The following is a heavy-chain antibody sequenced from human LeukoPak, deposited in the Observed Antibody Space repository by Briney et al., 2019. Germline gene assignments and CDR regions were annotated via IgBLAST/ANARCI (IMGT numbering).Heavy chain of an antibody. D-gene: IGHD6-13*01. J-gene: IGHJ4*02. CDR1: GFTFSSYA. CDR2: ISYDGSNK. CDR3: ARDGAIGSSSWYATFWY. Sequence: GRSLRLSCAASGFTFSSYAMYWVRQAPGKGLKWVAVISYDGSNKYYADSVKGRFTISRDNSKNTLYLQMNSLRAEDTAVYYCARDGAIGSSSWYATFWYWGQGTLVTVSS. V-gene: IGHV3-30*04.